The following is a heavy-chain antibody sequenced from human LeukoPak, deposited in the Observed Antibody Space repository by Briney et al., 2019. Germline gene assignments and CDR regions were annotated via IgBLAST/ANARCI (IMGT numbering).Heavy chain of an antibody. D-gene: IGHD3-22*01. CDR2: IYSGGST. V-gene: IGHV3-66*01. CDR1: GFTVSSNY. Sequence: GGSLRLSCAASGFTVSSNYMSWVRQAPGKGLEWVSVIYSGGSTYYADSVKGRFTISRDNSKNTLYFQMNSLRAEDTAAYYCARGKYYYESSGYYTFDYWGQGTLVTVSS. J-gene: IGHJ4*02. CDR3: ARGKYYYESSGYYTFDY.